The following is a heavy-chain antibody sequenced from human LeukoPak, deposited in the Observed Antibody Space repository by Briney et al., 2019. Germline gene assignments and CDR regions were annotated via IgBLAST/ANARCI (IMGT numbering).Heavy chain of an antibody. V-gene: IGHV3-11*04. CDR3: AKAVPKAVVTPSFDY. D-gene: IGHD4-23*01. Sequence: GGSLRLSCAASGFTFSDHYMSWIRQAPGKGLEWVSYISHTGTTMYYADSVKGRFTLSRDNARNSLYLQMNSLRAEDTAVYYCAKAVPKAVVTPSFDYWGQGTLVTVSS. CDR2: ISHTGTTM. J-gene: IGHJ4*02. CDR1: GFTFSDHY.